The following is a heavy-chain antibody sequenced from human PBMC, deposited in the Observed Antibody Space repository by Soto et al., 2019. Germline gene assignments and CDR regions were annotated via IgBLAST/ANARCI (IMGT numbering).Heavy chain of an antibody. D-gene: IGHD5-12*01. J-gene: IGHJ4*02. Sequence: GASVKVSCKASGYTFTSYAMHWVRQAPGQRLEWMGWINPNSGNTKYAQKFQGRVTMTRDTSISTAYMELSRLRSDDTAVYYCARGGYSGYDFDYWGQGTLVTVSS. V-gene: IGHV1-2*02. CDR1: GYTFTSYA. CDR2: INPNSGNT. CDR3: ARGGYSGYDFDY.